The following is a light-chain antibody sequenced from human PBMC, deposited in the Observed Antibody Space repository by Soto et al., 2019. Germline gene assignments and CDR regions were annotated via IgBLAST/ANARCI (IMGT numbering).Light chain of an antibody. Sequence: EIVLTQSPGTLSLSPGERATLSCRASQSVSNNYLAWYQQKPGQAPRLLIYGASNRATGIPDRFSGSGSGTDFTLTISRLEPEDFAVYYCQQYKNWLALTFGGGTKVDIK. V-gene: IGKV3-20*01. CDR2: GAS. CDR3: QQYKNWLALT. CDR1: QSVSNNY. J-gene: IGKJ4*01.